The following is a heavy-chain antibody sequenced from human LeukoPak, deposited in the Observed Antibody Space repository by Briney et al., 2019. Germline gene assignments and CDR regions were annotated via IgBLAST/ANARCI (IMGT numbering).Heavy chain of an antibody. D-gene: IGHD3-10*01. CDR1: GGSISSYY. V-gene: IGHV4-59*01. J-gene: IGHJ4*02. CDR3: ARGLYGSGSYLIDY. Sequence: SETLSLTCTVSGGSISSYYWSWIRQPPGKGLEWIGYIYYSGSTNYNRSLKSRVTIPVDTSKNQFSLKLSSVTAADTAVYYCARGLYGSGSYLIDYWGQGTLVTVSS. CDR2: IYYSGST.